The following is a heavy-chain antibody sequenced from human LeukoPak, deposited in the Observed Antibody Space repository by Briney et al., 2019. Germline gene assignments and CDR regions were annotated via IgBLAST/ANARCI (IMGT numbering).Heavy chain of an antibody. CDR1: GFTFSSYS. V-gene: IGHV3-21*01. CDR2: ISSSSSYI. Sequence: GGSLRLSCAASGFTFSSYSMNWVRQAPGKGLEWVSSISSSSSYIYYADSVKGRFTISRDNAKNSLYLQMNSLRAEDTAVYYCARGGDIVVVPAAKRGAFDIWGQGTMVTVSS. CDR3: ARGGDIVVVPAAKRGAFDI. D-gene: IGHD2-2*01. J-gene: IGHJ3*02.